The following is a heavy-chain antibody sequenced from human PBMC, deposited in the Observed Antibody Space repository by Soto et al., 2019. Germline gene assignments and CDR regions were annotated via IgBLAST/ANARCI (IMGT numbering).Heavy chain of an antibody. V-gene: IGHV4-30-2*01. J-gene: IGHJ4*02. CDR1: GGSISSGGYS. Sequence: SETLSLTCAVSGGSISSGGYSWSWIRQPPGKGPEWIGYIYHSGSTYYNPSLKSRVTISVDRSKNQFSLKLSSVTAADTAVYYCASLNRDYYGSGSYYRSSLAPWYYFDYWGQGTLVTVSS. D-gene: IGHD3-10*01. CDR2: IYHSGST. CDR3: ASLNRDYYGSGSYYRSSLAPWYYFDY.